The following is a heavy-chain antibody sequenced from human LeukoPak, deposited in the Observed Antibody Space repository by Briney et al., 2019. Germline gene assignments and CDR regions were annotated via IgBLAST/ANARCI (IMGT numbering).Heavy chain of an antibody. CDR1: GFTFSSYA. D-gene: IGHD2-15*01. CDR3: AKTRGSCSGGSCYQDY. V-gene: IGHV3-23*01. J-gene: IGHJ4*02. Sequence: GGSLRLSCAASGFTFSSYAMSWVRQAPGKGLEWVSAISASGDSTYYAHSVKGRFTISRDNYKTTLYLHMNSLRAEDRAVYYCAKTRGSCSGGSCYQDYWVQGTLVTVSS. CDR2: ISASGDST.